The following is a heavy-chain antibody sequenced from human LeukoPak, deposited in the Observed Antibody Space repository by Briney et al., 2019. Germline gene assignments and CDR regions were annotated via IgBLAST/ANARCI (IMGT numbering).Heavy chain of an antibody. D-gene: IGHD1-7*01. CDR3: ARTKALTGTALPY. CDR2: ITPMFGSP. J-gene: IGHJ4*02. V-gene: IGHV1-69*05. CDR1: GGGFSSFL. Sequence: SVKVSCKASGGGFSSFLFTWVRQAPGQGLEWMGGITPMFGSPNYAQKFQGRVTISTDESTTTAYMELSGLRSEDTAVYYCARTKALTGTALPYWGQGTLVTVSS.